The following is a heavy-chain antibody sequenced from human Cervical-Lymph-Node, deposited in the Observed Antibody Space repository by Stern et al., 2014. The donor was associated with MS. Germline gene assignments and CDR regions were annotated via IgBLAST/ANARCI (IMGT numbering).Heavy chain of an antibody. Sequence: VQLVESGGGLVEPGGSLRLSCAASGFTFSTYVMHWVRQAPGKGLEWVSSITSSSGFIHYADAVKGRFTISRDNAKNSLYLQMNSLRVEDTAVYYCAREGVSVIRGVITRPCDSWGQGTLVTVSS. V-gene: IGHV3-21*01. J-gene: IGHJ4*02. CDR3: AREGVSVIRGVITRPCDS. CDR1: GFTFSTYV. CDR2: ITSSSGFI. D-gene: IGHD3-10*01.